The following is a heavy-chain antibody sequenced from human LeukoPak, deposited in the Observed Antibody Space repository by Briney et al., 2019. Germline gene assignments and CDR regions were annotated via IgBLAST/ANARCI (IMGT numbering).Heavy chain of an antibody. Sequence: SETLSLTCAVSGASISGSGYYLGWIRQPPGKGLEWIGNIYYTGSTYYNASLQSRVTISIDTSKNQFSLRLNSVTAADTAMYYCVKNGGCGLIDYWGQGTLVTVSS. V-gene: IGHV4-39*01. CDR1: GASISGSGYY. CDR2: IYYTGST. CDR3: VKNGGCGLIDY. D-gene: IGHD3-16*01. J-gene: IGHJ4*02.